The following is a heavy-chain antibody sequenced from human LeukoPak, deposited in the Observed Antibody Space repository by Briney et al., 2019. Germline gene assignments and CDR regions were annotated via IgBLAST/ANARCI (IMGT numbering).Heavy chain of an antibody. CDR2: IYSSGTT. Sequence: SETLSLTCTVSGGSVSSSTYSWGWVRQPPGKGLEWIGTIYSSGTTYYNPSLKSRVTISVDTSKNQFSLKLSSVTAADTAVYHCAGLCGATNGVCYRWGFDYWGQGTLVTVSS. J-gene: IGHJ4*02. CDR1: GGSVSSSTYS. CDR3: AGLCGATNGVCYRWGFDY. D-gene: IGHD2-8*01. V-gene: IGHV4-39*01.